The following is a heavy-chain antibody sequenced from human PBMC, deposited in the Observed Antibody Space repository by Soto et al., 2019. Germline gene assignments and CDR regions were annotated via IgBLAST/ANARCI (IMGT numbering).Heavy chain of an antibody. V-gene: IGHV4-31*03. J-gene: IGHJ4*02. CDR1: GGSISCGGYS. CDR2: ISYSGST. D-gene: IGHD1-26*01. Sequence: QVQLQESCPGLVKPSQTLSLNCTVSGGSISCGGYSWRWIRQHPGKGLEWIGYISYSGSTYYNPSLKSRVTISVDTSKNQFSLKLSSVTAADTAVYYCARVFYRRNYFDYWGQGTLVTVSS. CDR3: ARVFYRRNYFDY.